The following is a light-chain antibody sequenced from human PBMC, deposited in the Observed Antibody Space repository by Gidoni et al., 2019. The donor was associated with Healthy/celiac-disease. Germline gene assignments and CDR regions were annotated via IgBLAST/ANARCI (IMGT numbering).Light chain of an antibody. CDR2: YAS. Sequence: EIALTQSPATLSLSPGDSATLSCRASQSVSSYLAWYQQKPGQAPRLLIYYASNRATGIPARFSGSGSGTDFTLTISSLEPEDFAVYYCQQRSNWPLWTFGQGTKVEIK. J-gene: IGKJ1*01. V-gene: IGKV3-11*01. CDR1: QSVSSY. CDR3: QQRSNWPLWT.